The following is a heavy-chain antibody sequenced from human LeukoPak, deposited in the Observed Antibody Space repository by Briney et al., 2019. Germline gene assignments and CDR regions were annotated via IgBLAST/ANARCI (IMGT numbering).Heavy chain of an antibody. CDR3: ARGRYCSGGSCYWTAGFDP. D-gene: IGHD2-15*01. V-gene: IGHV1-18*01. CDR2: ISAYNGNT. Sequence: ASVKVSCKASGYTFTSYGISWVRQAPGQGLEWMGWISAYNGNTNYAQKLQGRVTMTTDTSTSTAYMEPRSLRSDDTAVYYCARGRYCSGGSCYWTAGFDPWGQGTLVTVSS. CDR1: GYTFTSYG. J-gene: IGHJ5*02.